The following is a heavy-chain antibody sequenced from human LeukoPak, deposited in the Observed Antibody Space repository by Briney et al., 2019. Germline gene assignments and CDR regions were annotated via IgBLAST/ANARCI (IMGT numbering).Heavy chain of an antibody. D-gene: IGHD5-18*01. CDR3: AKTPDTAMVGDAFDI. Sequence: GGSLRLSCAASGFTFSSYGMHWVRQAPGKGLEWVAVISYDGSNKYYADSVKGRFTISRDNSKNTLYLQMNSLRAEDTAVYYCAKTPDTAMVGDAFDIWGQGTMVTVSS. CDR1: GFTFSSYG. CDR2: ISYDGSNK. J-gene: IGHJ3*02. V-gene: IGHV3-30*18.